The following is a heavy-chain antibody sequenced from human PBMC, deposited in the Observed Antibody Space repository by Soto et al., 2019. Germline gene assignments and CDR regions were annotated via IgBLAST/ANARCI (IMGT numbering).Heavy chain of an antibody. J-gene: IGHJ4*02. CDR3: ARGTGYSSSWYPFDY. CDR1: GGTFSSYA. CDR2: IIPIFGTA. Sequence: GASVKVSCKASGGTFSSYAISWVRQAPGQGLEWMGGIIPIFGTANYAQKFQGRVTITADESTSTAYMELSSLRSEDTAVYYCARGTGYSSSWYPFDYWGQGTLVTVSS. D-gene: IGHD6-13*01. V-gene: IGHV1-69*13.